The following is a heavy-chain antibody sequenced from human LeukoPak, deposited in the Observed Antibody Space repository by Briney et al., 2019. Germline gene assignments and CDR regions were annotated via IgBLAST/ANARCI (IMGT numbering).Heavy chain of an antibody. CDR1: GFTFSNAW. V-gene: IGHV3-15*01. CDR2: IKSKTDGETT. CDR3: GTDLLGGVLGLVVPAAIHY. J-gene: IGHJ4*02. Sequence: GGSLRLSCAASGFTFSNAWMRWVPQDPGKGRGWVGRIKSKTDGETTDYAAPVKGRFTISIDDSTDTLYLQMTSLKTEDTGVYHCGTDLLGGVLGLVVPAAIHYWGQGTLVTVSS. D-gene: IGHD2-2*01.